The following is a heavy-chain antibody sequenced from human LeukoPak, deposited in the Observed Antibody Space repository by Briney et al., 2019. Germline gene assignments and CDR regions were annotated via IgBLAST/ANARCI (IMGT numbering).Heavy chain of an antibody. J-gene: IGHJ5*02. V-gene: IGHV3-9*01. CDR1: GFTFDDYA. D-gene: IGHD2-15*01. CDR2: ISWNSGSI. Sequence: PGRSLRLPCAASGFTFDDYAMHWVRQAPGKGLEWVSGISWNSGSIGYADSVKGRFTISRDNAKNSLYLQMNSLRAEDTALYYCAKGATIAATLGWFDPWGQGTLVTVSS. CDR3: AKGATIAATLGWFDP.